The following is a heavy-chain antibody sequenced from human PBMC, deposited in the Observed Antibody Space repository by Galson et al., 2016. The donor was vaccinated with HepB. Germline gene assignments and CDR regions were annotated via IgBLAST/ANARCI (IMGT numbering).Heavy chain of an antibody. D-gene: IGHD2-2*01. V-gene: IGHV1-18*01. J-gene: IGHJ5*02. CDR1: GYSFTSYG. CDR2: ISTHTQST. Sequence: SVKVSCKASGYSFTSYGVTWVRQAPGQGLEWIGWISTHTQSTNYAQSVQGRLTLTTDTSTTTAYMELRSLTSDDTAVYYCARDRQILSASTPAYNWLDPWGQGTLVTVSS. CDR3: ARDRQILSASTPAYNWLDP.